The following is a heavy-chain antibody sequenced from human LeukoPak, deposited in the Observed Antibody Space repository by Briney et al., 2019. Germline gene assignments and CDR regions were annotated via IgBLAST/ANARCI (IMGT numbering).Heavy chain of an antibody. Sequence: PSETLSLTCAVYGGSFSGYYWSWIRQPPGKGLEWIREINHSGSTNYNPSLKSRVTISVDTSKNQFSLKLSSVTAADTAVYYCAREMYYYDSSGYYTNYYYMDVWGKGTTVTVSS. D-gene: IGHD3-22*01. CDR3: AREMYYYDSSGYYTNYYYMDV. CDR1: GGSFSGYY. J-gene: IGHJ6*03. V-gene: IGHV4-34*01. CDR2: INHSGST.